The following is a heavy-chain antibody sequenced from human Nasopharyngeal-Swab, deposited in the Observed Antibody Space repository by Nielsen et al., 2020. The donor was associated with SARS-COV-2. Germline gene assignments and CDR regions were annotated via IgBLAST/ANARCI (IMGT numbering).Heavy chain of an antibody. V-gene: IGHV4-59*08. D-gene: IGHD2-8*02. CDR3: ARRGTGGKKGAFDI. Sequence: WIRQPPGKGLEWIGYIYYSGSTNYNPSLKSRVTISVDTSKNQFSLKLSSVTAADTAVYYCARRGTGGKKGAFDIWGQGTMATVS. J-gene: IGHJ3*02. CDR2: IYYSGST.